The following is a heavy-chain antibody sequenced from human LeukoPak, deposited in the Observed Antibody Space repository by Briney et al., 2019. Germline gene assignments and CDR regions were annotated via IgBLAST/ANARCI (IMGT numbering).Heavy chain of an antibody. CDR2: INPKSGGT. J-gene: IGHJ4*02. CDR3: ARYCTTATCSEWDVY. Sequence: GASVKVSCKATGYTFTGHYMHWVRQAPGQGPEWMGWINPKSGGTKYGQKFQGRVTMTRDTSISTVYMELSGLRSDDTAVYYCARYCTTATCSEWDVYWGQGTLVTVSS. V-gene: IGHV1-2*02. D-gene: IGHD2-2*01. CDR1: GYTFTGHY.